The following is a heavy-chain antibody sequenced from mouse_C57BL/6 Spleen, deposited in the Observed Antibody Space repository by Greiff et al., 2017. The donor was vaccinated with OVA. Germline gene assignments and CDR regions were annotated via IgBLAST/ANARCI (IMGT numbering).Heavy chain of an antibody. D-gene: IGHD1-1*01. J-gene: IGHJ1*03. CDR1: GYTFTRYW. Sequence: QVQLQQPGAELVKPGASVKLSCKASGYTFTRYWMHWVKQRPGQGLEWIGMSHPNSGSNNYNEKFKSKSTLTVDKSSSTAYMQLSSLTSEDSAVYYCAKGSYGFGYFDVWGTGTTVTVSS. CDR2: SHPNSGSN. CDR3: AKGSYGFGYFDV. V-gene: IGHV1-64*01.